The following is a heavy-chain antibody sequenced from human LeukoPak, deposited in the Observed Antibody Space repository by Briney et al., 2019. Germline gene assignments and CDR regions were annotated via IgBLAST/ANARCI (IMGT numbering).Heavy chain of an antibody. J-gene: IGHJ4*02. Sequence: PETLSLTCAVSGYSISSGYYWGWIRQPPGKGLEWIGSIYHSGSTYYNPSLKSRVTISVDTSKNQFSLKLSSVTAADTAVYYCARLNPTGRNFDYWGQGTLVTVSS. D-gene: IGHD1-1*01. CDR1: GYSISSGYY. V-gene: IGHV4-38-2*01. CDR2: IYHSGST. CDR3: ARLNPTGRNFDY.